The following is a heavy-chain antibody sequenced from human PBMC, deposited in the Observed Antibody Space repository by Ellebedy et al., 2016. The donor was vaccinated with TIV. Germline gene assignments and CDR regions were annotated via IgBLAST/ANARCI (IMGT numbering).Heavy chain of an antibody. CDR3: ARPMTTVTPRGYFDS. V-gene: IGHV1-8*01. D-gene: IGHD4-17*01. Sequence: AASVKVSCKASGYTFISYDINWVRQATGQGLEWMGWMNPNSGNTGYAQKFQGRATMTRNTSINTAYMELSSLRSEDTDVYYCARPMTTVTPRGYFDSWGQGTLVTVSS. J-gene: IGHJ4*02. CDR1: GYTFISYD. CDR2: MNPNSGNT.